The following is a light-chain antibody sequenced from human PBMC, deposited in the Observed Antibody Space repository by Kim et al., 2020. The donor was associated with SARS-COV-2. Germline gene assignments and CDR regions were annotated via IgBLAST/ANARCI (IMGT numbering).Light chain of an antibody. V-gene: IGKV3-11*01. J-gene: IGKJ2*01. CDR2: DAS. CDR3: QQRIRWPVT. CDR1: LSVGSQ. Sequence: EIVLTQSPATLSLSPGERATLSCRASLSVGSQLAWYQQKPGQSPRLVIYDASSRATGIPARFSGSGSGTDFTLTISSLEPEDFAVYYCQQRIRWPVTFGQGTKLEI.